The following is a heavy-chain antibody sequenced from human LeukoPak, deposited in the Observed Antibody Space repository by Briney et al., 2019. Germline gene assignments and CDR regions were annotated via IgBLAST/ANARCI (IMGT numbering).Heavy chain of an antibody. CDR1: GFTFSDYY. D-gene: IGHD5-18*01. Sequence: GGSLRLSCAASGFTFSDYYMSWIRQAPGKGLEWISYISSSGSAMYYAGSVKGRFTISRDNAKNSLYLQMNSLRAEDTAMYYCARDVGYRYAQMFFDIWGQGTMVTVSS. CDR3: ARDVGYRYAQMFFDI. V-gene: IGHV3-11*01. CDR2: ISSSGSAM. J-gene: IGHJ3*02.